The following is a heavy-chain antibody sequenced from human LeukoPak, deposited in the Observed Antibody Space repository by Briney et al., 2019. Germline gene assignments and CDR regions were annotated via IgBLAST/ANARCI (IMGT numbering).Heavy chain of an antibody. D-gene: IGHD3-22*01. CDR3: ARDGYYDSSGYYYSAFDI. CDR2: INPSGGST. Sequence: GASVKVSCKASGYTFTGYYMHWVRQAPGQGLEWMGIINPSGGSTSYAQKFQGRVTMTRDMSTSTVYMELSSLRSEDTAVYYCARDGYYDSSGYYYSAFDIWGQGTMVTVSS. CDR1: GYTFTGYY. V-gene: IGHV1-46*01. J-gene: IGHJ3*02.